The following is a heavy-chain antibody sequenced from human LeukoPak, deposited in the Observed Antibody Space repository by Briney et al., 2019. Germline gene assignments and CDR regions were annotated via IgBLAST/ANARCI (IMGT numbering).Heavy chain of an antibody. CDR1: GVTFEDYT. J-gene: IGHJ3*02. D-gene: IGHD3-16*01. Sequence: GRSLRLSCAAAGVTFEDYTMHLVRQAPGKGLEWVSGINWNSGSMVYADSVKGRFTISRDNAKNSLYLQMNSLRAEDTALYYCTKGNWGSAFDIWGQGTMVTVSS. CDR3: TKGNWGSAFDI. CDR2: INWNSGSM. V-gene: IGHV3-9*01.